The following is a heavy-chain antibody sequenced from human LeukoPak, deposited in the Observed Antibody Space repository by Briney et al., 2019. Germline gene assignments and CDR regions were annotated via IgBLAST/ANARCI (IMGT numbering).Heavy chain of an antibody. J-gene: IGHJ4*02. D-gene: IGHD6-6*01. CDR3: AREDRYSSSSFDY. CDR2: INPNSGGT. V-gene: IGHV1-2*02. CDR1: GYTFTGYY. Sequence: ASVKVSCKASGYTFTGYYMHWVRQAPGQGLEWMGWINPNSGGTNYAQKFQGRVTMTRDTSISTAYMELSRLRSDDTAVYYCAREDRYSSSSFDYWGQGTLVTVSS.